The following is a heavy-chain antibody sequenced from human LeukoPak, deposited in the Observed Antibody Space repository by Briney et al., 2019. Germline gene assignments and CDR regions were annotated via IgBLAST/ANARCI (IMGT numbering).Heavy chain of an antibody. CDR2: IYSGGST. Sequence: GGSLRLSCAASGFTVSSNYMSWVRQAPGKGLEGVSVIYSGGSTYYADSVKGRFTISRDNSKNTLYLQMNSLRAEDTAVYYCARGSRQTGFDPWGQGTLVTVSS. CDR3: ARGSRQTGFDP. CDR1: GFTVSSNY. J-gene: IGHJ5*02. D-gene: IGHD6-6*01. V-gene: IGHV3-66*02.